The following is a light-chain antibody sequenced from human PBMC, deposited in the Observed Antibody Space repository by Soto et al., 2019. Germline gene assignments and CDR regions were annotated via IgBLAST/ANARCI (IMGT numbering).Light chain of an antibody. CDR3: QRGYTTPRT. Sequence: DIQMTQSPSSLSASVGDRVSITCQTSDIISNYLNWYQQKPGEAPRLLIYAASTLQSGVPSRFSGSGSGTEFTLTITSLQPEDFATYYCQRGYTTPRTFGQATKLEI. J-gene: IGKJ2*02. CDR2: AAS. CDR1: DIISNY. V-gene: IGKV1-39*01.